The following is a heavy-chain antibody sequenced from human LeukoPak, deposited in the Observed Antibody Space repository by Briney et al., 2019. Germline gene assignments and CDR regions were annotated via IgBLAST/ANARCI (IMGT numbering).Heavy chain of an antibody. V-gene: IGHV3-30*18. CDR1: GLTFSYYG. CDR3: AKGVRSGYDRLDF. J-gene: IGHJ4*02. Sequence: GGSLRLSCAVSGLTFSYYGIHWVRQAPGKGLEWVAVISYDGLNKNYADSVKGRFTISRDNSKNTLYFQMNSLRVEDTAVYYCAKGVRSGYDRLDFWGQGTLVTVSS. CDR2: ISYDGLNK. D-gene: IGHD5-12*01.